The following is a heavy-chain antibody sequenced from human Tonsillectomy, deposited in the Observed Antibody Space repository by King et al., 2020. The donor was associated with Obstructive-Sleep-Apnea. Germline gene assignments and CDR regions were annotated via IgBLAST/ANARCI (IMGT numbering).Heavy chain of an antibody. Sequence: VQLQESGPGLVKPSETLSLTCTVSGGSISSDFWIWIRQPPGKGPECIAYIYYTGSTNYNPSLKSRVTISVDTSKTQFSLKLRSVTAADTAVYYCARARGVVVAGSNGMDVWGRGTTVTVSS. J-gene: IGHJ6*02. CDR1: GGSISSDF. CDR2: IYYTGST. CDR3: ARARGVVVAGSNGMDV. V-gene: IGHV4-59*01. D-gene: IGHD2-2*01.